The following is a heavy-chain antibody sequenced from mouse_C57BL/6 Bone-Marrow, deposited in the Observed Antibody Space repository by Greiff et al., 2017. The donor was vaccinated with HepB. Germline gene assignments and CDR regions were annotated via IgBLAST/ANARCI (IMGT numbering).Heavy chain of an antibody. CDR1: GYTFTDYY. V-gene: IGHV1-26*01. CDR2: INPNNGGT. CDR3: APRLRRGDY. Sequence: EVQLQQSGPELVKPGASVKISCKASGYTFTDYYMNWVKQSHGKSLEWIGDINPNNGGTSYNQKFKGKATLTVDKSSSTAYMELRSLTSEDSAVYYCAPRLRRGDYWGQGTTLTVSS. D-gene: IGHD2-2*01. J-gene: IGHJ2*01.